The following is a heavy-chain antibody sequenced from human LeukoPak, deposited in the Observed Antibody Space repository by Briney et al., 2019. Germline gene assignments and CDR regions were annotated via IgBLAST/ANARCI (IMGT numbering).Heavy chain of an antibody. CDR2: IYYSGST. D-gene: IGHD1-26*01. CDR3: ARLAGSYSLNWFDP. J-gene: IGHJ5*02. CDR1: GGSISSSSYY. Sequence: PSETLSLTCTVSGGSISSSSYYWGWIRQPPGKGLEWIGSIYYSGSTYYNPSLKSRVTISVDTSKNQFSLKLSSVTAPDTAVYYCARLAGSYSLNWFDPWGQGTLVTVSS. V-gene: IGHV4-39*01.